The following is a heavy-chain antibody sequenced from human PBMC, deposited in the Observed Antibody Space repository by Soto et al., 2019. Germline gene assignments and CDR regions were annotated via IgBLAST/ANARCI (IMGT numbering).Heavy chain of an antibody. CDR1: GYTFTSYG. Sequence: ASVKVSCKASGYTFTSYGISWVRQAPGQGLEWMGWISAYNGNTNYAQKLQGRVTMTTDTSTSAAYMELRSLRSDDTAVYYCARGPWAVDGTRGWYYFDYWGQGTLVTVSS. J-gene: IGHJ4*02. CDR3: ARGPWAVDGTRGWYYFDY. CDR2: ISAYNGNT. V-gene: IGHV1-18*04. D-gene: IGHD6-19*01.